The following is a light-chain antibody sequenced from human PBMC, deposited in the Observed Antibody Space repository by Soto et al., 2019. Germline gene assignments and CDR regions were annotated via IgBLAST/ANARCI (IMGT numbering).Light chain of an antibody. CDR2: AAS. CDR3: QQFGSSPGFT. J-gene: IGKJ3*01. Sequence: EIVLTQSPGTLSLSPGERATLSCRASQSINNRYLAWYQQKPGQAPWLLIYAASSRATGSPDRFSGSGSGTGFTLTISRLQPEDCAVYYCQQFGSSPGFTFGPGTKVDIK. CDR1: QSINNRY. V-gene: IGKV3-20*01.